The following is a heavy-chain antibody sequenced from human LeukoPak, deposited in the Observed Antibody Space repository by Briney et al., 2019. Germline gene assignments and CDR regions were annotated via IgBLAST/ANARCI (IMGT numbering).Heavy chain of an antibody. CDR3: ARQYYYGSGSPRFDP. CDR2: IYYSGST. V-gene: IGHV4-61*08. CDR1: GGSISSGGYS. Sequence: SETLSLTCAVSGGSISSGGYSWSWIRQPPGKGLEWIGYIYYSGSTYYNPSLKSRVTISVDTSKNQFSLKLSSVTAADTAVYYCARQYYYGSGSPRFDPWGQGTLVTVSS. D-gene: IGHD3-10*01. J-gene: IGHJ5*02.